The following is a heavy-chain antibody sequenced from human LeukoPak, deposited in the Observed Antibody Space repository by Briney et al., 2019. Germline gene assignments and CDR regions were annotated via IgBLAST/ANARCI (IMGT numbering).Heavy chain of an antibody. CDR2: IYSVDST. CDR3: ARDDDYGDYGWFDP. J-gene: IGHJ5*02. V-gene: IGHV3-53*01. Sequence: GGSLRLSCAASGFTVSSNYMSWVRQAPGKGLEWVSVIYSVDSTYYADSVKGRFTISRDNSKNTLYLQMNSLRAEDTAVYYCARDDDYGDYGWFDPWGQGTLVTVSS. CDR1: GFTVSSNY. D-gene: IGHD4-17*01.